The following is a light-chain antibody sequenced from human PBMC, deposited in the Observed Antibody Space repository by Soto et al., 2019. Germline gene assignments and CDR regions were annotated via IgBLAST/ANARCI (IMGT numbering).Light chain of an antibody. CDR2: QIS. V-gene: IGKV2-24*01. Sequence: ITHSSPVTLGQPASFSCRSSRSLLHSDGNTYLSWLHQRPGQPPRLLIYQISKRLSGVPDRFSGSGAGTSFTLKISRVEAQDVGIYFCMQSLQLRTFGQGTKVDI. CDR1: RSLLHSDGNTY. J-gene: IGKJ1*01. CDR3: MQSLQLRT.